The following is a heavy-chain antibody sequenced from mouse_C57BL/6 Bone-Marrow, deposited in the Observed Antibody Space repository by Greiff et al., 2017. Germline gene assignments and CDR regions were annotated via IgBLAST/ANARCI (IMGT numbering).Heavy chain of an antibody. CDR1: GYTFTSYW. J-gene: IGHJ2*01. CDR3: VITTVVAFDD. V-gene: IGHV1-53*01. CDR2: INPSNGGT. Sequence: QVQLQQPGTELVKPGASVKLSCKASGYTFTSYWMHWVKQRPGQGLAWIGNINPSNGGTNYNAKFKSKATLTVDKSSSTAYMQLRSLTSEDSAVYYCVITTVVAFDDWGQGTTLTVSS. D-gene: IGHD1-1*01.